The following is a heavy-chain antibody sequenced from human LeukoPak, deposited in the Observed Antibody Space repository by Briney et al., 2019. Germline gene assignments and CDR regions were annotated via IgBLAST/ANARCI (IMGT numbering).Heavy chain of an antibody. CDR2: IKPSSGGT. J-gene: IGHJ4*02. CDR3: ARDRGMATDYFDY. D-gene: IGHD5-24*01. Sequence: ASVKVSCKASGYTFTGYYIHWVRQAPGQGLEWMGWIKPSSGGTNYAQNFQGRVTMTRDTSINTAYMELSRLRSDDTAVYYCARDRGMATDYFDYWGQGTLVTVSS. CDR1: GYTFTGYY. V-gene: IGHV1-2*02.